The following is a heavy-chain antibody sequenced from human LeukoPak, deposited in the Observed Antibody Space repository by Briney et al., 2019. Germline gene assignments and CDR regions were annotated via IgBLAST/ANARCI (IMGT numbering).Heavy chain of an antibody. D-gene: IGHD2-2*01. Sequence: GGSLRLSCAASGFTFSSYAMSWVRQAPGKGLEWVSAISGSGGSTYYADSVKGRFTISRDNSKNTLYLQMNSLRAEDTAVYYCAKTLVPAAISGYYFDYWGQGTLVTVSS. CDR3: AKTLVPAAISGYYFDY. CDR1: GFTFSSYA. CDR2: ISGSGGST. J-gene: IGHJ4*02. V-gene: IGHV3-23*01.